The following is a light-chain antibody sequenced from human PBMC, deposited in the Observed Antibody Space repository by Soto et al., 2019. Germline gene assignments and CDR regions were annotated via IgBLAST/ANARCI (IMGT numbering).Light chain of an antibody. J-gene: IGKJ3*01. CDR3: QHRNNRPFS. CDR1: QSVSSSY. Sequence: IVLTQSPGTLSLSPWERATLSCRASQSVSSSYLAWYQQKPGQAPRLLIYGASSRATGIPARFSGSGSGTDFTLTISSLEPEDFAVYYCQHRNNRPFSFGPGTKVDIK. CDR2: GAS. V-gene: IGKV3D-20*02.